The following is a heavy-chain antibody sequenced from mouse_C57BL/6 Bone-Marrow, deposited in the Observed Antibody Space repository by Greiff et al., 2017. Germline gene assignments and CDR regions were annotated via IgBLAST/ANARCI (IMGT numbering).Heavy chain of an antibody. CDR3: TTVIYYDYDGEWYFDV. CDR2: IDPENGDT. D-gene: IGHD2-4*01. CDR1: GFNIKDDY. Sequence: EVQLKQSGAELVRPGASVKLSCTASGFNIKDDYMHWVKQRPEQGLEWIGWIDPENGDTEYASKFQGKATITADTSSNTAYLQLSSLTSEDTAVYYCTTVIYYDYDGEWYFDVWGTGTTVTVSS. V-gene: IGHV14-4*01. J-gene: IGHJ1*03.